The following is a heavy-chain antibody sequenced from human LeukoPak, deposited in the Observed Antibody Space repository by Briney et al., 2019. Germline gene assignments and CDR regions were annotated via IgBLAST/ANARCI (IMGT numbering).Heavy chain of an antibody. J-gene: IGHJ4*02. V-gene: IGHV3-48*04. CDR3: ARSSGWYDY. Sequence: GGSLRLSCAASGFTFSSYSMNWVRQAPGKGLEWVSYISSSGSTIYYADSVRGRITISRDNAKNSLYLQMNSLGAEDTAVYYCARSSGWYDYWGQGTLVTVSS. CDR2: ISSSGSTI. CDR1: GFTFSSYS. D-gene: IGHD6-19*01.